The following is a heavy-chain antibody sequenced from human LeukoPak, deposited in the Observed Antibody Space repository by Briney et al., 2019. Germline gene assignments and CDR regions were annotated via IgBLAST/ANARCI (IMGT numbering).Heavy chain of an antibody. CDR2: IGGGGVDR. J-gene: IGHJ3*01. V-gene: IGHV3-23*01. D-gene: IGHD2-8*01. CDR1: GFTFTDFA. Sequence: GGSLRLSCVASGFTFTDFAMNWVRQVPGKGPEWVSHIGGGGVDREYEESVKGRFTVSRDNSRNSLYLQMNSLRGEDTAIYYCVKDSIERNGVYDAFDVWGRGTKVTVAS. CDR3: VKDSIERNGVYDAFDV.